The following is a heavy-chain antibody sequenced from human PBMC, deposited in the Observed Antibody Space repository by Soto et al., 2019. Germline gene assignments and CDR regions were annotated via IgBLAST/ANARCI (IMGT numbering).Heavy chain of an antibody. Sequence: QVQLVQSGAEVKKPGSSVKVSCKASGGTFSSYAISWVRQAPGQGLEWMGGIIPIFGTANYAQKFPGRATITADESTSTAYMELSSLRSDDTAVYYCARLYCSGGSCYSGWFDPWGQGTLVTVSS. CDR3: ARLYCSGGSCYSGWFDP. J-gene: IGHJ5*02. D-gene: IGHD2-15*01. CDR1: GGTFSSYA. CDR2: IIPIFGTA. V-gene: IGHV1-69*01.